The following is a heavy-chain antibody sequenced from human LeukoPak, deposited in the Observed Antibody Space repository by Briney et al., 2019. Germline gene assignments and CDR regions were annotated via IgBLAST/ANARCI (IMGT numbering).Heavy chain of an antibody. CDR3: ARDGNFGTTMNWFDP. Sequence: PGGSLRLSCAASGFTFSSYWMHWVRQAPGKGLVWVSRINSDGSSTSYADSVKGRFTISRDNAKNTLYLQMNSLRAEDKAVYYCARDGNFGTTMNWFDPWGQGTLVTVSS. CDR2: INSDGSST. J-gene: IGHJ5*02. D-gene: IGHD1-1*01. V-gene: IGHV3-74*01. CDR1: GFTFSSYW.